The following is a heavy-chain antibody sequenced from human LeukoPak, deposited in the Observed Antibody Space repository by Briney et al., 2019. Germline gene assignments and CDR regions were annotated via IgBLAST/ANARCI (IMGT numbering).Heavy chain of an antibody. CDR3: ARRANIAAAGTHWFDP. V-gene: IGHV4-39*07. CDR1: GGSISSSSYY. CDR2: IYYSGST. Sequence: SETLSLTCTVSGGSISSSSYYWGWIRQPPGKGLEWIGSIYYSGSTYYNPSLKSRVTISVDTSKNQFSLKLSSVTAADTAVYYCARRANIAAAGTHWFDPWGQGTLVTVSS. J-gene: IGHJ5*02. D-gene: IGHD6-13*01.